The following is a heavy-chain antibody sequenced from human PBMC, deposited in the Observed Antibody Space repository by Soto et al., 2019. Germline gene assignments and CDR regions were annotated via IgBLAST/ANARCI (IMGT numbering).Heavy chain of an antibody. CDR3: TTVLGDSTYYDFWSGYPYYYGMDV. J-gene: IGHJ6*02. CDR2: IKSKTDGGTT. Sequence: GGSLRLSCAASGFTFSNAWMNWVRQAPGKGLEWVGRIKSKTDGGTTDYAAPVKGRFTISRDDSKNTLYLQMNSLKTEDTAVYYCTTVLGDSTYYDFWSGYPYYYGMDVWGQGTTVTVSS. D-gene: IGHD3-3*01. CDR1: GFTFSNAW. V-gene: IGHV3-15*07.